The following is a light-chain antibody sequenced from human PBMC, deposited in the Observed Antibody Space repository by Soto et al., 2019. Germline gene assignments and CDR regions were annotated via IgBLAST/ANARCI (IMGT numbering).Light chain of an antibody. Sequence: DIQMTQAPSSLSASVGDRVTITCRARQGISTYLAWYQQKPGKVPKLLISAAYTLQAGVPPRCSGSRSGTDFTLNISSLQPEEVAAYYCQKYDNAPLTFGGGTKVVIK. J-gene: IGKJ4*01. CDR1: QGISTY. CDR3: QKYDNAPLT. CDR2: AAY. V-gene: IGKV1-27*01.